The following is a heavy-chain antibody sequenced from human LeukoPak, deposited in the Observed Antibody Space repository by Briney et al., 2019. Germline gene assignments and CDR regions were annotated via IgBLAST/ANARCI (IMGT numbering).Heavy chain of an antibody. D-gene: IGHD3-22*01. Sequence: SETLSLTCTVSGGSISSSSYYWGWIRRPPGKGLEWIGSIYYSGSTYYNPSLKSRVTISVDTSENQFSLNLSSVTAADTAVYYCARLYYDSSGYYQICYFDYWGQGTLVTVSS. V-gene: IGHV4-39*01. CDR1: GGSISSSSYY. J-gene: IGHJ4*02. CDR3: ARLYYDSSGYYQICYFDY. CDR2: IYYSGST.